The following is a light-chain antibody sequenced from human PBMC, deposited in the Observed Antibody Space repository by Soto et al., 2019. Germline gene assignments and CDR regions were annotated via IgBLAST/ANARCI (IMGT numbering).Light chain of an antibody. CDR2: GAA. CDR3: QQSEDSPFT. Sequence: EIVLTQSPGTLSLSPGERATLSCRASQSFSSPYLAWYQQKPGQAPRLLIYGAATRATGVPDRFSGSGFGTDFTLSISSLEPEDFAVYYCQQSEDSPFTFGPGTRVDIK. CDR1: QSFSSPY. V-gene: IGKV3-20*01. J-gene: IGKJ3*01.